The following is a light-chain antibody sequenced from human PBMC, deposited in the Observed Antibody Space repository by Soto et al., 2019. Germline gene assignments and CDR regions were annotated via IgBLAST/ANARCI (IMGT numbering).Light chain of an antibody. CDR1: SSDVGGYSY. CDR2: DVK. J-gene: IGLJ1*01. Sequence: QSALTQPRSVSGSPGQSVTISCTGTSSDVGGYSYVSWYQQHPGEAPKLMMYDVKTRPSGIPDRFSGSKSGNTASLTISGLQAEDEAGYYCLSYAGSYTFVFGSGTKLTVL. CDR3: LSYAGSYTFV. V-gene: IGLV2-11*01.